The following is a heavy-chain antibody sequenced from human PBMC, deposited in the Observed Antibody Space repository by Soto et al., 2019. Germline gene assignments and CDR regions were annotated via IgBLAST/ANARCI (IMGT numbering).Heavy chain of an antibody. CDR1: GGTFSSYT. CDR2: IIPILGIA. V-gene: IGHV1-69*04. Sequence: SVKVACKASGGTFSSYTISWVRQAPGQGLEWMGRIIPILGIANYAQKFQGRVTITADKSTSTAYMELSSLRSEDTAVYCCARDLGYCSSTSCYSLTPWGQGTLVTVSS. D-gene: IGHD2-2*01. CDR3: ARDLGYCSSTSCYSLTP. J-gene: IGHJ5*02.